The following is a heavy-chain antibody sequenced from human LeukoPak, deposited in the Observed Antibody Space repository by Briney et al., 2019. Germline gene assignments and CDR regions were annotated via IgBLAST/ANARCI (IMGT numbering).Heavy chain of an antibody. CDR3: ARSFGYGVDAFDI. V-gene: IGHV3-23*01. CDR2: MGGSGRST. J-gene: IGHJ3*02. D-gene: IGHD5-18*01. CDR1: AFTFSSFT. Sequence: GGSLRLSCAASAFTFSSFTMSWVRQAAGKGLEWVAAMGGSGRSTYYADSVMGRFTISRDNSKNTLYLQMNSLRAEDTAIYYCARSFGYGVDAFDIWGQGTMVTVSS.